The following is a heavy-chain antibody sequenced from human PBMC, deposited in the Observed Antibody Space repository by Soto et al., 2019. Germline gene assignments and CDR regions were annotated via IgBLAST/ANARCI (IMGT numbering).Heavy chain of an antibody. D-gene: IGHD6-13*01. CDR2: IWYDGSNK. V-gene: IGHV3-33*01. J-gene: IGHJ5*02. CDR1: GFTFSSYG. CDR3: ARDFGSSWHNWFGP. Sequence: GGSLRLSCAASGFTFSSYGMHWVRQAPGKGLEWVAVIWYDGSNKYYADSVKGRFTISRDNSKNTLYLQMNSLRAEDTAVYYCARDFGSSWHNWFGPWGQGTLVTVSS.